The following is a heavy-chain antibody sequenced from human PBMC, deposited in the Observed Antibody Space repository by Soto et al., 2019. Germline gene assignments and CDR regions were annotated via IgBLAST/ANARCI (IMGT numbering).Heavy chain of an antibody. CDR1: GDSISSGYY. CDR2: IYHSGTT. D-gene: IGHD1-26*01. CDR3: ARGGIPPSGYGIAYAMDV. V-gene: IGHV4-38-2*01. J-gene: IGHJ6*02. Sequence: SETLSLTCAVSGDSISSGYYWAWIRQPPGKGLEWIGSIYHSGTTYYNPSLKSRVTISVDTSKNQFSLNLNSVTAADTAVYYCARGGIPPSGYGIAYAMDVWGQGTTVTVSS.